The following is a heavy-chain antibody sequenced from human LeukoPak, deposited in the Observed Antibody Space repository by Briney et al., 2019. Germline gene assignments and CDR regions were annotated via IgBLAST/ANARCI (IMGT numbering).Heavy chain of an antibody. CDR3: ATEGAPEAAFDI. V-gene: IGHV3-21*01. CDR2: ISTSSSYI. CDR1: GFSFGTYT. J-gene: IGHJ3*02. Sequence: GGSLRLSCAASGFSFGTYTMNWVRQAPGRGLEWVSSISTSSSYIYYADSLKGRFTISRDNAKNSLYLQMNSLRAEDAAVYYCATEGAPEAAFDIWGQGTMVTVSS.